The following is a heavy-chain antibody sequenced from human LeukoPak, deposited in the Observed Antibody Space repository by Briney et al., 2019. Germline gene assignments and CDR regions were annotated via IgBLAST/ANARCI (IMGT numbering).Heavy chain of an antibody. CDR1: GFTFSSYG. V-gene: IGHV3-33*01. CDR3: ARESASGGYYDYYYGMDV. CDR2: IWYAGSNK. D-gene: IGHD1-26*01. J-gene: IGHJ6*02. Sequence: GGSLRLSCAASGFTFSSYGMHWVRQAPGKGLEWVAVIWYAGSNKYYADSVEGRFTISRDNSKNTLYLQMNSLRAEDTAVYYCARESASGGYYDYYYGMDVWGQGTTVTVSS.